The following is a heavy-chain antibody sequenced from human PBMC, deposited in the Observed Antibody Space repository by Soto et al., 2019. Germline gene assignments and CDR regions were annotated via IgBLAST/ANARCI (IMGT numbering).Heavy chain of an antibody. D-gene: IGHD6-6*01. J-gene: IGHJ5*02. CDR3: VRHSSNTVAARGPFDP. V-gene: IGHV3-23*01. CDR1: GFTFSSYA. CDR2: ISGSGGST. Sequence: PGGSLRLSCAASGFTFSSYAMSWVRQAPGKGLEWVSAISGSGGSTYYADSVKGRFTISRDNSKNTLYLQMNSLKASDSATYYCVRHSSNTVAARGPFDPWGQGTPVTVSS.